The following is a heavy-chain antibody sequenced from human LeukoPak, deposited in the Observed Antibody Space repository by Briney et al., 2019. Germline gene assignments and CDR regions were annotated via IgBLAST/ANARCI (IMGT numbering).Heavy chain of an antibody. Sequence: SETLSLTCTVSGGSTSSGGYYWSWIRQHPGKGLEWIGYIYYSGSTYYNPSLKSRVTISVDTSKNQFSLKLSSVTAADTAAYYCARDKGGLRYFDWSGSPDAFDIWGQGTMVTVSS. D-gene: IGHD3-9*01. CDR3: ARDKGGLRYFDWSGSPDAFDI. V-gene: IGHV4-31*03. CDR2: IYYSGST. J-gene: IGHJ3*02. CDR1: GGSTSSGGYY.